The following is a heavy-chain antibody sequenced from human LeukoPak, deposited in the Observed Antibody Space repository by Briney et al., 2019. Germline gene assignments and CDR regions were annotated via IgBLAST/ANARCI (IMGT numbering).Heavy chain of an antibody. J-gene: IGHJ6*02. V-gene: IGHV3-15*01. CDR2: IRSKTDGETI. D-gene: IGHD4-17*01. CDR3: TTNTVTKDGLDV. Sequence: GGSLRLSCAASGFTFSSYWMSWVRQAPGKGLEWLGRIRSKTDGETIDYAAPVKGRFTISRDDSETTLYLQMNSLKPQDTGVYYCTTNTVTKDGLDVWGQGTTVTVSS. CDR1: GFTFSSYW.